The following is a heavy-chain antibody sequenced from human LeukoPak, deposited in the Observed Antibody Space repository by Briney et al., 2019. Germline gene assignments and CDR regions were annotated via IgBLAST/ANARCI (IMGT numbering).Heavy chain of an antibody. Sequence: AGGSLRLSCAASGFTFSNYWMSWVRQAPGKGLEWVANMKEDGSERYYVDSVKGRFTISRDNAKNSLYLQMNSLRAEDTAVYYCARDSPYGTAGYWGQGTLVTVSS. CDR3: ARDSPYGTAGY. CDR2: MKEDGSER. D-gene: IGHD2-8*02. CDR1: GFTFSNYW. V-gene: IGHV3-7*01. J-gene: IGHJ4*02.